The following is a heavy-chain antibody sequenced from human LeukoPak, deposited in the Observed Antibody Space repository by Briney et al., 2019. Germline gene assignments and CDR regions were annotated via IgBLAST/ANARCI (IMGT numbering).Heavy chain of an antibody. CDR3: ARGRLKQWLVRYADYYYGMDV. Sequence: KPSETLSLTCAVYGGSFSGYYWSWTRQPPGKGLEWIGEINHSGSTNYNPSLKSRVTISVDTSKNQFSLKLSSVPAADTAVYYCARGRLKQWLVRYADYYYGMDVWGQGTTVTVSS. CDR2: INHSGST. V-gene: IGHV4-34*01. D-gene: IGHD6-19*01. CDR1: GGSFSGYY. J-gene: IGHJ6*02.